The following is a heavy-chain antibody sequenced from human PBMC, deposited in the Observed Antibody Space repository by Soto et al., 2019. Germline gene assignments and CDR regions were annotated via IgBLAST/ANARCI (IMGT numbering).Heavy chain of an antibody. Sequence: ASVKVSCKASGYTFTGDYMHWVRQAPGQGLEWMGLINPNSGVTNYATKFQGWATMTREKSITTAYMVLSRMRSDDTAVYYCARGPLLRFLEWFIDYWGQGTMVTVSS. CDR2: INPNSGVT. J-gene: IGHJ4*02. CDR1: GYTFTGDY. CDR3: ARGPLLRFLEWFIDY. V-gene: IGHV1-2*04. D-gene: IGHD3-3*01.